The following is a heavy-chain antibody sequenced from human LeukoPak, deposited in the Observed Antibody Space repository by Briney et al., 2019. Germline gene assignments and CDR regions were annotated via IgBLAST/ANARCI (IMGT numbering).Heavy chain of an antibody. CDR1: GFTFSSYE. V-gene: IGHV3-48*03. D-gene: IGHD3-10*01. Sequence: PGGSLRLSCAASGFTFSSYEMNWVRQAPGKGLEWLSYISSSGSTIYYADSVKGRFTISRDNAKNSLYLQMNSLRAEDTAVYHCARSRYGSYFDYWGQGTLVTVSS. J-gene: IGHJ4*02. CDR2: ISSSGSTI. CDR3: ARSRYGSYFDY.